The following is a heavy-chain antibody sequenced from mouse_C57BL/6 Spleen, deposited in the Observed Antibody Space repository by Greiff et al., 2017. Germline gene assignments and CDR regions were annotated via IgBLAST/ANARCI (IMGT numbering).Heavy chain of an antibody. CDR1: GYAFSRSW. V-gene: IGHV1-82*01. J-gene: IGHJ4*01. Sequence: VQLQQSGPELVKPGASVKISCKASGYAFSRSWMNWVKQRPGKGLEWIGRIYPGDGDTNYNGKFKGKATLTADKSSSTAYIQLSSLTSADSAVYFCARITTVPNYDAKDYGGQGTAVTVAS. CDR3: ARITTVPNYDAKDY. D-gene: IGHD1-1*01. CDR2: IYPGDGDT.